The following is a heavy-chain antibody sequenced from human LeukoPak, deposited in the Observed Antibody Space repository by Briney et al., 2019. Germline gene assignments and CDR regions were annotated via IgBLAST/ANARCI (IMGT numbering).Heavy chain of an antibody. CDR3: AREKGLTIFGVARKNGMDV. J-gene: IGHJ6*02. CDR2: INPNSGGT. D-gene: IGHD3-3*01. Sequence: ASVKVSCKASGYTFTGYYMHWVRQAPGQGLGWMGWINPNSGGTNYAQKFQGRVTMTRDTSISTAYMELSRLRSDDTAVYYCAREKGLTIFGVARKNGMDVWGQGTTVTVSS. CDR1: GYTFTGYY. V-gene: IGHV1-2*02.